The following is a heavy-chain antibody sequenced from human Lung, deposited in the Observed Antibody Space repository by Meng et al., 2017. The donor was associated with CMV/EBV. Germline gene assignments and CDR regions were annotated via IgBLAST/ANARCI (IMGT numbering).Heavy chain of an antibody. Sequence: ASVXVSXKVSGYTFTNHDIHWVRQATGQGLEWMGWMNPTSGNTGYAQKFQGRVTMTRNTSTGTAYMELTSLRSEDTAVYYCASPDRHATNLHYWCHGTLVTVSS. CDR1: GYTFTNHD. J-gene: IGHJ4*01. CDR2: MNPTSGNT. CDR3: ASPDRHATNLHY. D-gene: IGHD5-12*01. V-gene: IGHV1-8*01.